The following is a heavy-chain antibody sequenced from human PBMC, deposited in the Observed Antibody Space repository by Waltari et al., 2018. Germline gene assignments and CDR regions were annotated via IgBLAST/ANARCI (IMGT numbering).Heavy chain of an antibody. D-gene: IGHD5-12*01. Sequence: QVQLVESGGGVVQSGRSLRLSCVGSGFALQNHGMNWVRQAPGKGLEWVAVIWYDGSNKNYVDSVKGRFTVSRDNANSMLFLQMNSLRVEDTAVYFCAKGGYGYDFNFFDPWGQGTLVTVSS. CDR2: IWYDGSNK. J-gene: IGHJ5*02. CDR3: AKGGYGYDFNFFDP. V-gene: IGHV3-33*03. CDR1: GFALQNHG.